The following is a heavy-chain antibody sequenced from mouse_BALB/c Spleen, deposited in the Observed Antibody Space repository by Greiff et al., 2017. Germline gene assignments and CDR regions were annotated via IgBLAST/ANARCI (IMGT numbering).Heavy chain of an antibody. D-gene: IGHD1-1*01. Sequence: VQLQQSGAELVRSGASVKLSCTASGFNIKDTYMHWVKQRPEQGLEWIGRIDPANGNTKYDPKFQGKATITADTSSNTAYLQLSSLTSEDTAVYYCARTTVVARDYAMDYWGQGTSVTVSS. CDR3: ARTTVVARDYAMDY. CDR2: IDPANGNT. CDR1: GFNIKDTY. V-gene: IGHV14-3*02. J-gene: IGHJ4*01.